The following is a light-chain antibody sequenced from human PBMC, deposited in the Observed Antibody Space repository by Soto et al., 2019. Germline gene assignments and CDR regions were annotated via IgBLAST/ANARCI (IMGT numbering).Light chain of an antibody. CDR3: MQASHWPST. V-gene: IGKV2-30*01. J-gene: IGKJ2*01. CDR1: QSLVYSDGDTY. CDR2: KIS. Sequence: DVVMTQSPLSLPVTLGQPASISCKSSQSLVYSDGDTYLNWFQQRPGQPPRRLIYKISNRDSGVPDRFSGTGSGTDFSLKISRMEAEDVGIYYCMQASHWPSTFGQGTKLEIK.